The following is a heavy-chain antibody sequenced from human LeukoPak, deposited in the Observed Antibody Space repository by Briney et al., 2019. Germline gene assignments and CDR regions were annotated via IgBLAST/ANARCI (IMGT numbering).Heavy chain of an antibody. D-gene: IGHD1-20*01. CDR2: IYGCGDK. CDR3: AHASDGITAWSHN. V-gene: IGHV2-5*01. CDR1: GFSLVTNRVA. J-gene: IGHJ4*02. Sequence: CGPSLVKPTQIVTLTCTFSGFSLVTNRVAVGWIRQYPGKVLVWLVLIYGCGDKWYSPSLKSRLTITKDTSKNQVVLTMTNMNPVDTATYYCAHASDGITAWSHNWGQETLVTLSS.